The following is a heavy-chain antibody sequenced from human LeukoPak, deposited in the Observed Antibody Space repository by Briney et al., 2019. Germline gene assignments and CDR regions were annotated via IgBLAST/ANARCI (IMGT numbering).Heavy chain of an antibody. CDR1: GFTFSDYY. CDR3: AREGHTYGSDY. Sequence: SGGSLRLSCAASGFTFSDYYMSWVRQAPGKGLGWVSYVSQSGTTIYYADSVKGRFTISRDNGKNSLYLQMNSLRAEDTAVYYCAREGHTYGSDYWGQGTLVTVSS. CDR2: VSQSGTTI. D-gene: IGHD5-24*01. V-gene: IGHV3-11*01. J-gene: IGHJ4*02.